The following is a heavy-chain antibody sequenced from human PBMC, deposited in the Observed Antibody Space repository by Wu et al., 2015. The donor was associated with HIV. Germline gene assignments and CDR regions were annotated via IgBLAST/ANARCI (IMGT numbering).Heavy chain of an antibody. CDR3: ARGLVDGYSYGSNWFDP. Sequence: QVQLVQSGAEVKKPEASVKVSCKASGYTFTSYDINWVRQATGQGLEWMGWMNPNSGNTGYAQKFQGRVTMTRNTSISTAYMELSSLRSEDTAVYYCARGLVDGYSYGSNWFDPWGQGTLVTVSS. D-gene: IGHD5-18*01. V-gene: IGHV1-8*01. CDR2: MNPNSGNT. J-gene: IGHJ5*02. CDR1: GYTFTSYD.